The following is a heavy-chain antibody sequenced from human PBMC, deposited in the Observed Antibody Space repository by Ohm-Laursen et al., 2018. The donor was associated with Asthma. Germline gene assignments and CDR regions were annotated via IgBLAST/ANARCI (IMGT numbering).Heavy chain of an antibody. J-gene: IGHJ5*02. V-gene: IGHV7-4-1*02. CDR2: INTNTGNP. Sequence: SVKVSCKASGYTFTTYPLHWMRQAPGRGLEYMGWINTNTGNPTYAQGFTGRFLFSLDTSVTTAYLQISSLKAEDTAFYYCARGRTFDPWGQGTLVTVSS. CDR1: GYTFTTYP. CDR3: ARGRTFDP.